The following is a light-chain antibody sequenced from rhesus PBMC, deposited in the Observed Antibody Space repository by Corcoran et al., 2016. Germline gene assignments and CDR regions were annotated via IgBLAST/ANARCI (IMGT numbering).Light chain of an antibody. J-gene: IGKJ4*01. CDR3: MQALEFPLT. Sequence: DIVMTQTPLSLPVTPGEPASISCRSSQSLLDSEDGNTYLDWYLQKPGQCPQRLIYEVSNRASGVPDRFSGSGSDTDFTLKISRVEAEDVGVYFCMQALEFPLTFGGGTKVEIK. CDR2: EVS. CDR1: QSLLDSEDGNTY. V-gene: IGKV2-104*02.